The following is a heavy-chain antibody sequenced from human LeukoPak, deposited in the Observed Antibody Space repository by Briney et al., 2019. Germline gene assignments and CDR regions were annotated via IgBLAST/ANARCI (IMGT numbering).Heavy chain of an antibody. CDR3: AKVGSVRYFDWLEKTFDY. V-gene: IGHV3-23*01. CDR1: GFTFSSYA. CDR2: ISGSGGST. D-gene: IGHD3-9*01. J-gene: IGHJ4*02. Sequence: GGSLRLSCAASGFTFSSYAMSWVRQAPGKGLEWVSAISGSGGSTYYADSMKRRFTNSRDNSKNTLYLQMNSLRAEDTAVYYCAKVGSVRYFDWLEKTFDYWGQGTLVTVSS.